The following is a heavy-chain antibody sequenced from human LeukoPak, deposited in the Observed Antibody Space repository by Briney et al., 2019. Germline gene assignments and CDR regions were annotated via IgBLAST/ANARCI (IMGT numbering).Heavy chain of an antibody. CDR1: GYTFTSYA. D-gene: IGHD2-2*01. V-gene: IGHV1-3*01. CDR3: AESGGYCSSTSCPKGYWFGP. J-gene: IGHJ5*02. Sequence: ASVKVSCKASGYTFTSYAMHWVRQAPGQRLEWMGWINAGNGNTKYSQKFQGRVTITADESTSTAYMELSSLRSEDTAVYYCAESGGYCSSTSCPKGYWFGPWGQGTLVTVSS. CDR2: INAGNGNT.